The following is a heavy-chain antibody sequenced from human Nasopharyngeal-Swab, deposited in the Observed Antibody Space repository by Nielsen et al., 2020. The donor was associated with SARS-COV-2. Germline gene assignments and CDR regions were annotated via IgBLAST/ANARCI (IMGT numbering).Heavy chain of an antibody. Sequence: ASVKVSCKASGYTFTSYGISWVRQAPGQGLEWMGWISAYNGNTNYAQKLQGRVTMTTDTSTSTAYMELRSLRSDDTAVYYCARGRPLYFSGGSCPLYRYGMDVWGQGTTVTVSS. CDR3: ARGRPLYFSGGSCPLYRYGMDV. V-gene: IGHV1-18*01. J-gene: IGHJ6*02. CDR1: GYTFTSYG. CDR2: ISAYNGNT. D-gene: IGHD2-15*01.